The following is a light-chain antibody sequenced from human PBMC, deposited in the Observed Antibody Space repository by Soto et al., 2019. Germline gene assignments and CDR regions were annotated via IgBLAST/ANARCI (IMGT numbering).Light chain of an antibody. J-gene: IGKJ1*01. CDR1: QGVARN. CDR3: QQYNIWPPWT. V-gene: IGKV3-15*01. CDR2: GAS. Sequence: EIVLTQSPGTLSLSPGAGAPLPGRASQGVARNYFAWYQHSPGQAPRLLIYGASTRATGVPARFSGSGSWTDFSLTISSLQSEDLAVYYCQQYNIWPPWTFGQGTKVDI.